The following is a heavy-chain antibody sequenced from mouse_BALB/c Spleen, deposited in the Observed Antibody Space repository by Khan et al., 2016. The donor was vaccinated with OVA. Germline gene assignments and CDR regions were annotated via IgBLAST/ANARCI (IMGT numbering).Heavy chain of an antibody. CDR1: GYTFTNYV. CDR3: ARVSSNWDFSFAY. D-gene: IGHD4-1*01. V-gene: IGHV1S136*01. Sequence: VQLQQPGPDLVKPGASVKMSCKASGYTFTNYVMHWVKQKPGQGLEWIGYINPYNDGIRFNEKLKGKATLTSDKSSSTAYMELSSLTSEDSAVSYCARVSSNWDFSFAYWGQGTLFTVSA. CDR2: INPYNDGI. J-gene: IGHJ3*01.